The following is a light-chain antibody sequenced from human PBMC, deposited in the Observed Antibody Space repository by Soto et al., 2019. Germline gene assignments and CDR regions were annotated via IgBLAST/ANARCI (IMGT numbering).Light chain of an antibody. Sequence: EIVLTQSPGTLFFSQGERATLSCRASQSVSRSYLAWYKQKPGQAPRLLIYGASVRATGIPDRFSGSGSGTDFTLTISRLEPEDFAVYYCQQYGSSSLVTFGPGTKVDIK. CDR1: QSVSRSY. CDR2: GAS. J-gene: IGKJ3*01. V-gene: IGKV3-20*01. CDR3: QQYGSSSLVT.